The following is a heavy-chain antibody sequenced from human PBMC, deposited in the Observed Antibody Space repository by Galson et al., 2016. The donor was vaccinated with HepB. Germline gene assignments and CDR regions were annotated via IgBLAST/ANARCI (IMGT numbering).Heavy chain of an antibody. D-gene: IGHD3-10*01. Sequence: LSLTCTVSGGAITAGRYYWSWLRQPAGKGLEWIGRISTTGDTNYNSSPKSPVTISLDASANQFYLTLGSVTAADTAKYFCARDRGFNGNDFVHYFDFWGQGTTVTVSS. V-gene: IGHV4-61*02. CDR3: ARDRGFNGNDFVHYFDF. CDR2: ISTTGDT. CDR1: GGAITAGRYY. J-gene: IGHJ4*03.